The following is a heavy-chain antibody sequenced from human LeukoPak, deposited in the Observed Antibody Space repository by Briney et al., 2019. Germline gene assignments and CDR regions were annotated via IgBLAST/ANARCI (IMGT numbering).Heavy chain of an antibody. CDR1: GGSFSGYY. Sequence: SETLSLTCAVYGGSFSGYYWSWIRQPPRKELDWIGENNHSGSTNYKPSLHRRVSQSVDTSKNKLSLQLSSVTAADTAVYYCARHRVVVIGAFDIWGQGTMVTVSS. J-gene: IGHJ3*02. V-gene: IGHV4-34*01. CDR3: ARHRVVVIGAFDI. CDR2: NNHSGST. D-gene: IGHD3-22*01.